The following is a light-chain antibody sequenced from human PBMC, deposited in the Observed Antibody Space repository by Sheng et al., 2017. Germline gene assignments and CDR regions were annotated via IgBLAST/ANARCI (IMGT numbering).Light chain of an antibody. CDR2: DAF. CDR1: QNVGSY. Sequence: EIVLTQSPATLSLSPGERATLSCRASQNVGSYLAWYQQKPGQAPRLLIYDAFNRAIGIPARFSGSGSGTDFTLTISSLEPEDFAVYFCQQRKNWPPTTFGQGTRLDIK. CDR3: QQRKNWPPTT. V-gene: IGKV3-11*01. J-gene: IGKJ5*01.